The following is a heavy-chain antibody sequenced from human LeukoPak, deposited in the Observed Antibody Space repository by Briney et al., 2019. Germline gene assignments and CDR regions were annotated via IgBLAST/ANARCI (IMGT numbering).Heavy chain of an antibody. D-gene: IGHD1-26*01. CDR3: ARLSPSGSYWSGAFDI. Sequence: GESLKISCKGSGYSFTSYWIGWVRQAPGQRLEWMGWINAGNGNTKYSQEFQGRVTITRDTSASTAYMELSSLRSEDMAVYYCARLSPSGSYWSGAFDIWGQGTMVTVSS. J-gene: IGHJ3*02. V-gene: IGHV1-3*03. CDR2: INAGNGNT. CDR1: GYSFTSYW.